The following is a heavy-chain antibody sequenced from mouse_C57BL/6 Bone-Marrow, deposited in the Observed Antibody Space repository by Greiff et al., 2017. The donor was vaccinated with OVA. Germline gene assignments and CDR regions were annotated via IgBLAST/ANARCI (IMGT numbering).Heavy chain of an antibody. Sequence: EVQLQQSGTVLARPGASVKMSCKTSGYTFTSYWMHWVKQRPGQGLEWIGAIYPGNSDTSYNQKFKCKAKLTAVTSASTAYMELSSLTTEDSAVYYCTDYFDYWGQGTTLTVSS. CDR3: TDYFDY. CDR2: IYPGNSDT. J-gene: IGHJ2*01. V-gene: IGHV1-5*01. CDR1: GYTFTSYW.